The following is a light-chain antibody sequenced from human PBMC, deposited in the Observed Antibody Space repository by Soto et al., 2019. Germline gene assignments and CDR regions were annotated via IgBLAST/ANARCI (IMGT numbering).Light chain of an antibody. Sequence: EIVMPQSPATLSVSPGERATLSCRASQSVSSNLAWYQQKPGQAPRLLIYGASTSATGIPARISGSGSGTECTLTISSRQSEAFTVYYCQHYTNWHPWTFGQGTQVEIK. CDR3: QHYTNWHPWT. CDR2: GAS. CDR1: QSVSSN. J-gene: IGKJ1*01. V-gene: IGKV3-15*01.